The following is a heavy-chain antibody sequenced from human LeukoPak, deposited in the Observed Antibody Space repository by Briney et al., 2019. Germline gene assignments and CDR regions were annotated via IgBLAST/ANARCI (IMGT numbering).Heavy chain of an antibody. CDR1: GYTFTRYG. CDR3: AREDGYYSCTSCYFDY. V-gene: IGHV1-18*01. CDR2: ISAYNGNT. J-gene: IGHJ4*02. Sequence: ASVKVSCKASGYTFTRYGISWVRQAPGQGLEWMGWISAYNGNTNYAQKLQGRVTMTTDTSTSTAYMELRSLRSDDTAVYYCAREDGYYSCTSCYFDYWGQGTLVTVSS. D-gene: IGHD2-2*01.